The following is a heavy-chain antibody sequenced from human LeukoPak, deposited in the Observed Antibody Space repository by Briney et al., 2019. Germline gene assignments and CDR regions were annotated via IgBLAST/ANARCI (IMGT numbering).Heavy chain of an antibody. Sequence: ASVKVSCKASGYTFTSYDINWVRQATGQGLEWMGWMNPNSGNTGYAQKFQGRVTMTRNTPISTAYMGLSSLRSEDTAVYYCARGPRGRVLRFLEWLLYYWGQGTLVTVSS. CDR3: ARGPRGRVLRFLEWLLYY. D-gene: IGHD3-3*01. CDR2: MNPNSGNT. CDR1: GYTFTSYD. V-gene: IGHV1-8*01. J-gene: IGHJ4*02.